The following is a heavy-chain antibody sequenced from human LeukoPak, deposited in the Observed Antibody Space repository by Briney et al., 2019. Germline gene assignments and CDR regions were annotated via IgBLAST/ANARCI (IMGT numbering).Heavy chain of an antibody. V-gene: IGHV1-69*05. J-gene: IGHJ4*02. Sequence: ASVKVSCKASGGTLSSYAISWVRQAPGQGLEWMGRIIPIFGTANYAQKFQGRVTITTDESTSTAYMELSSLRSEDTAVYYCAREMATITFDYWGQGTLVTVSS. D-gene: IGHD5-24*01. CDR3: AREMATITFDY. CDR2: IIPIFGTA. CDR1: GGTLSSYA.